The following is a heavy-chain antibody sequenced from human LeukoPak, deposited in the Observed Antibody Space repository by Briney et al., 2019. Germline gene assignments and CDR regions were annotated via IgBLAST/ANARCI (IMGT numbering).Heavy chain of an antibody. CDR3: AKEAPADGHLLSYYFDY. CDR2: ISWDGGST. J-gene: IGHJ4*02. CDR1: GFTFYDYT. V-gene: IGHV3-43*01. Sequence: GGSLRLSCAASGFTFYDYTMHWVRQAPGKGLEWVSLISWDGGSTYYADSVKGRFTISRDNTKNSLSLQMNSLRTEDTALYYCAKEAPADGHLLSYYFDYWGQGTLVTVSS. D-gene: IGHD5-24*01.